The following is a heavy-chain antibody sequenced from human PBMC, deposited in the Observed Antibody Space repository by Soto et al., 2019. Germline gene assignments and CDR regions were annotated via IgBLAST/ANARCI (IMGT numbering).Heavy chain of an antibody. J-gene: IGHJ5*02. Sequence: QVQLQQWGAGLLKPSETLSLTCAVYGGSFSGYYWSWIRQPPGKGLEWIGEINHSGSTNYNPSLKSRVTISVDPSKNQFSRKLSSVTAADTAVYYCAGGRNSYCSSTSCYPMIVRYGRGNWFDPWGQGTLVTVSS. CDR3: AGGRNSYCSSTSCYPMIVRYGRGNWFDP. CDR1: GGSFSGYY. D-gene: IGHD2-2*01. CDR2: INHSGST. V-gene: IGHV4-34*01.